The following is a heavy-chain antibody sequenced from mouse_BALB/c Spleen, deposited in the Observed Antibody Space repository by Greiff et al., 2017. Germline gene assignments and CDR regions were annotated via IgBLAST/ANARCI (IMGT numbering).Heavy chain of an antibody. CDR1: GYSITSGYY. Sequence: EVKLEESGPGLVKPSQSLSLTCSVTGYSITSGYYWNWIRQFPGNKLEWMGYISYDGSNNYNPSLKNRISITRDTSKNQFFLKLNSVTTEDTATYYCARGGTRAMDYWGQGTSVTVSS. J-gene: IGHJ4*01. CDR3: ARGGTRAMDY. CDR2: ISYDGSN. D-gene: IGHD3-3*01. V-gene: IGHV3-6*02.